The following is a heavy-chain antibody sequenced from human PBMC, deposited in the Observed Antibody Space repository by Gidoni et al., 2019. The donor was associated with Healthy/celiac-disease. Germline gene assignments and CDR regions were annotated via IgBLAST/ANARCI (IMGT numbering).Heavy chain of an antibody. Sequence: QVQLQQWGAGLLKPSETLSLTCAVYGWSFSGYYWSWIRQPPGKGLEWIGEINHSGSTNYNPSLKSRVTISVDTSKNQFSLKLSSVTAADTAVYYCARGRCSGGSCYSSYSSFDYWGQGTLVTVSS. CDR2: INHSGST. J-gene: IGHJ4*02. D-gene: IGHD2-15*01. V-gene: IGHV4-34*01. CDR3: ARGRCSGGSCYSSYSSFDY. CDR1: GWSFSGYY.